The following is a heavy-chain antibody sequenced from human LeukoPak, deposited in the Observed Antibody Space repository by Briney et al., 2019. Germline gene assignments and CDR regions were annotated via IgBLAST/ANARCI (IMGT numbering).Heavy chain of an antibody. J-gene: IGHJ6*03. D-gene: IGHD2-8*01. Sequence: ASVKVSCKASGYTFTSYDINWVRQASGQGLEWMGWMNPNTGNTGYAQKFQGRVTITRNTSISTVYMELSSLRSEDTAVYYCARASSYCTNGVCYYYYYYMDVWGKGTTVTVSS. CDR2: MNPNTGNT. CDR3: ARASSYCTNGVCYYYYYYMDV. CDR1: GYTFTSYD. V-gene: IGHV1-8*03.